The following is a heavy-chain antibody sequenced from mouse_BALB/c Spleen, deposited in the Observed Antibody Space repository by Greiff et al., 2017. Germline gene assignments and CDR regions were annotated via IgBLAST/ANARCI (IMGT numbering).Heavy chain of an antibody. Sequence: QVQLQQSGAELARPGASVKMSCKASGYTFPSYTMPWVKQRPGQGLEWIGYINPSSGYTNYNQKFKDKATLTADKSSSTAYMQLSSLTSEDSAVYYCARYGNYAMDYWGQGTSVTVSS. D-gene: IGHD2-1*01. CDR3: ARYGNYAMDY. J-gene: IGHJ4*01. CDR1: GYTFPSYT. V-gene: IGHV1-4*01. CDR2: INPSSGYT.